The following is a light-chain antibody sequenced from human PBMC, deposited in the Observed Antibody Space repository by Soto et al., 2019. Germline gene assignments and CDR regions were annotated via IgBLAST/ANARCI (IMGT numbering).Light chain of an antibody. Sequence: QSALTQPASVSGSPGQSITISCTGTSGDVGGYNYVSWYQQHPGKAPKLMIYDVSNRPSGVSNRFSGSKSGNTASLTISGLQAEDEADYYCSSYTSSSTPRYVFGTGTKVTVL. CDR2: DVS. CDR1: SGDVGGYNY. J-gene: IGLJ1*01. CDR3: SSYTSSSTPRYV. V-gene: IGLV2-14*01.